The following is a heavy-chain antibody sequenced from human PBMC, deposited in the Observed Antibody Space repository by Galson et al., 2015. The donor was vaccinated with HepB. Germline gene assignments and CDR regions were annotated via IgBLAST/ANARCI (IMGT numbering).Heavy chain of an antibody. Sequence: SVKVSCKASGYTFNKFGISWVRQAPGQGLEWMGWINAYNGNTNYAQNLQGRVTMTIDTSTSTAYMELRSLRSDDTAVYYCARGQISYSTSWYSGLWGQGTLVTVSS. D-gene: IGHD6-13*01. CDR1: GYTFNKFG. V-gene: IGHV1-18*01. CDR2: INAYNGNT. J-gene: IGHJ4*02. CDR3: ARGQISYSTSWYSGL.